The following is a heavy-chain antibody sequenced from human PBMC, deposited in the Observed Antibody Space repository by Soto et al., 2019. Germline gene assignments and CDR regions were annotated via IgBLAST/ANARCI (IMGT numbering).Heavy chain of an antibody. CDR2: IYYTGST. D-gene: IGHD6-13*01. Sequence: SETLSLTCTVSGDSISNYYWSWIRQPPGKRLEWIGYIYYTGSTIYNPSLESRVTMSVDTSKNQFSLKVNSVNAADTAVYYCAKYRRTEAEGYTLDYWGRGTLVTVSS. J-gene: IGHJ4*02. CDR3: AKYRRTEAEGYTLDY. CDR1: GDSISNYY. V-gene: IGHV4-59*01.